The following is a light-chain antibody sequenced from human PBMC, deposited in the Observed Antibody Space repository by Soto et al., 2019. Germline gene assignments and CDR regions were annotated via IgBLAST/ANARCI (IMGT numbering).Light chain of an antibody. CDR1: QTVSSTY. V-gene: IGKV3-20*01. J-gene: IGKJ5*01. CDR2: DAS. Sequence: EIVLTQSPGTLSLSPGERATLSCRTSQTVSSTYFAGYQQRPGQAPRLLFYDASTRATGIPDRFSCSGSQRDFTLTVSRLEPEDSAIYYCQQFGSSPITFGQGTRLEIK. CDR3: QQFGSSPIT.